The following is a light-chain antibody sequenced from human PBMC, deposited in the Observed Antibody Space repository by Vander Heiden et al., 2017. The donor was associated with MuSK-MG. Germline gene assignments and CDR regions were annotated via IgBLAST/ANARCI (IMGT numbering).Light chain of an antibody. V-gene: IGLV1-40*01. CDR3: QSHDSSGSGSRV. J-gene: IGLJ3*02. Sequence: QSVLTPPPSVSRAPGQSVAISCTGSSSNIGAGYDVHWYQQLPGKAPRLLIYANTNRPSGVPDRFSASKSGTSASLDITGLQAEDEADYYCQSHDSSGSGSRVFGGGTKLTVL. CDR2: ANT. CDR1: SSNIGAGYD.